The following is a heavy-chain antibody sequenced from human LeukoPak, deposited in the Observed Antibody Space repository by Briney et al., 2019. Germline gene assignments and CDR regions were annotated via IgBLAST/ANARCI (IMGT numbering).Heavy chain of an antibody. D-gene: IGHD6-19*01. J-gene: IGHJ3*02. CDR2: IDWDDDK. Sequence: SGPTLVNPTQTLTLTCTFSGFSLSTRGMSVNWIRQPPGKALDWLARIDWDDDKYYSTSLKTRLTISKDTSKNQVVLTMTNVDPVDTATYYCARIRYSSGWYAFDIWGQGTMVTVSS. V-gene: IGHV2-70*11. CDR3: ARIRYSSGWYAFDI. CDR1: GFSLSTRGMS.